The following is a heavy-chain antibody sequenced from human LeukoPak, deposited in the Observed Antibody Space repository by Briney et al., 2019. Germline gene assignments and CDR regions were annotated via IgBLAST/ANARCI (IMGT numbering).Heavy chain of an antibody. CDR3: ARGGGYCSRTGCYGIDY. Sequence: TGGSLRLSCAASGFTFSSYSMNWVRQAPGKGLEWVSSISSSSSYIYYADSVKGRFTISRDNAKNSLYLQMNSLRAEDTAVYYCARGGGYCSRTGCYGIDYWGQGTLVTVSS. V-gene: IGHV3-21*01. D-gene: IGHD2-2*01. CDR1: GFTFSSYS. CDR2: ISSSSSYI. J-gene: IGHJ4*02.